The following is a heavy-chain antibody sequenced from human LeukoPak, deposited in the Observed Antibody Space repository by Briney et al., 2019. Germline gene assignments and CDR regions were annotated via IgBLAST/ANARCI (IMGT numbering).Heavy chain of an antibody. CDR2: ISSSHNNI. V-gene: IGHV3-21*01. Sequence: GGSLRLSCTASGFTFGSYRMNWVRQAPGKGLDWVSSISSSHNNIYYADSVKGRFSISRDNAKNSLFLQMNSLRVEDTAVYYCVRDRSPGYFDYWGQGTLVTVSS. CDR3: VRDRSPGYFDY. J-gene: IGHJ4*02. D-gene: IGHD3-10*01. CDR1: GFTFGSYR.